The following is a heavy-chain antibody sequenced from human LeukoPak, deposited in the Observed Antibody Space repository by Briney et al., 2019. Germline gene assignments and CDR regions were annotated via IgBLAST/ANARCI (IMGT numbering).Heavy chain of an antibody. D-gene: IGHD2-2*01. CDR1: GGSISSGGYS. CDR3: ARGLGYCSSTSCYPAFDI. V-gene: IGHV4-30-2*01. J-gene: IGHJ3*02. Sequence: PSQTLSLTCAVSGGSISSGGYSWSWIRQPPGKGLEWIGYIYHSGSTYYNPSLKSRVTISVDRSKNQFSLKLSSVTAADTAVYYCARGLGYCSSTSCYPAFDIWGQGTMVTVSS. CDR2: IYHSGST.